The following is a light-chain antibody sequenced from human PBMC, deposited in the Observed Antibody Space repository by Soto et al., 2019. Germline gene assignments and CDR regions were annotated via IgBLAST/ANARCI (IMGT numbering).Light chain of an antibody. CDR2: DTS. Sequence: VVLTQSPVTVSLSPGERATLSCRASQFLSSYLAWYQQIPGQPPRLLIYDTSNRVTGIPARFSGSRSGTDFTLTNSGEEPEDFAVYFCHQRNKFGQGTRLEIK. CDR3: HQRNK. J-gene: IGKJ5*01. CDR1: QFLSSY. V-gene: IGKV3-11*01.